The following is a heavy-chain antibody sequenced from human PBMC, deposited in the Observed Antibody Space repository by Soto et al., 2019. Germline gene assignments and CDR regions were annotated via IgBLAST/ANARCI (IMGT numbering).Heavy chain of an antibody. CDR1: GGSVSSYD. Sequence: SETLSLTCSVSGGSVSSYDCSWLLQPPGKGLEWIGYIYYSGSTNYNPSLKSRVTISVDKSKNQFSLKLSSVTAADTAVYYCARVSGSYYYGMDVWGQGTTVTVSS. V-gene: IGHV4-59*02. J-gene: IGHJ6*02. CDR2: IYYSGST. CDR3: ARVSGSYYYGMDV. D-gene: IGHD1-26*01.